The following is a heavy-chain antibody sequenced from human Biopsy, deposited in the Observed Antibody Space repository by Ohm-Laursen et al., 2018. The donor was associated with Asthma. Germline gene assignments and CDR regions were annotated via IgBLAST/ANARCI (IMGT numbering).Heavy chain of an antibody. CDR3: ARAAITGIRGWFDP. D-gene: IGHD1-20*01. CDR2: IDQSGYT. J-gene: IGHJ5*02. CDR1: GGYLTGHY. V-gene: IGHV4-34*01. Sequence: TLSLTCTVYGGYLTGHYWNWIRQPPGKGLEWIGEIDQSGYTNYNPSLKGRVTISADTSKNQFHLNLSSVTAADTAVYFCARAAITGIRGWFDPWGQGTQVTVSS.